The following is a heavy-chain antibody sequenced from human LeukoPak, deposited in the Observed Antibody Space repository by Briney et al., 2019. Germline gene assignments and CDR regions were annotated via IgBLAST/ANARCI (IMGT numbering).Heavy chain of an antibody. CDR3: ARNDXXAADAFDI. CDR1: GGSISSSSYY. CDR2: IYYSVST. J-gene: IGHJ3*02. V-gene: IGHV4-39*01. Sequence: SETLSLTCTVSGGSISSSSYYWGWIRQPPGKGLEWIGSIYYSVSTYYNPSLKSRVTISVETSKNQFSLKLSSVTAADTAVYYCARNDXXAADAFDIWGQGTMVTV. D-gene: IGHD3-16*01.